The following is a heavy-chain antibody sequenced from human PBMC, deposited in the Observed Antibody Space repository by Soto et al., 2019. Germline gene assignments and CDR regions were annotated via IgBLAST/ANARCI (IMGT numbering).Heavy chain of an antibody. Sequence: QVQLVQSGAEVKKPGSSVKVSCKASGGTFSSYAISWVRQAPGQGLEWMGGIIPIFGTANYAQKFQGRGTITADESTSTAYMELSSLRSEDTAVYYCARTPGYCSGGSCYPRYFDYWGQGTLVTVSS. V-gene: IGHV1-69*01. D-gene: IGHD2-15*01. J-gene: IGHJ4*02. CDR3: ARTPGYCSGGSCYPRYFDY. CDR2: IIPIFGTA. CDR1: GGTFSSYA.